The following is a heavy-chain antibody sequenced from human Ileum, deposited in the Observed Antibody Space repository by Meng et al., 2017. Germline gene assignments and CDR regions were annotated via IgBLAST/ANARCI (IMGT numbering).Heavy chain of an antibody. CDR3: AREFYVDTAMVIDS. J-gene: IGHJ4*02. V-gene: IGHV4-30-4*01. Sequence: HVQLQESGPGLVKPSQTLPLTCTASNGSLTNVNNYWNWIRQAPGQALEHIGYIYYDGSSYATPSLKSRVTMSIDTSTNQFSLRLDSVTAADTAVYYCAREFYVDTAMVIDSWGPGALVTVSS. D-gene: IGHD5-18*01. CDR1: NGSLTNVNNY. CDR2: IYYDGSS.